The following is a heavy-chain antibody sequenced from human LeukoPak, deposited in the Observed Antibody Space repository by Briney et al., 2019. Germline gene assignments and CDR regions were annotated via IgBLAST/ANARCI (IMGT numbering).Heavy chain of an antibody. Sequence: GRFTISRDNAKNSLYLQMNSLRAEDTAVYYCARDLGAFDVWGQGTMVTVSS. CDR3: ARDLGAFDV. J-gene: IGHJ3*01. V-gene: IGHV3-11*06.